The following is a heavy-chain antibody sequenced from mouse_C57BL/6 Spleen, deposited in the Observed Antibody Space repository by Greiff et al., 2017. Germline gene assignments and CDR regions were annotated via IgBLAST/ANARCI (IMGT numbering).Heavy chain of an antibody. V-gene: IGHV2-2*01. CDR2: IWSGGST. CDR3: ARPYYYGSLAWFAY. Sequence: VQLQQSGPGLVQPSQSLSITCTVSGFSLTSYGVHWVRQSPGKGLEWLGVIWSGGSTDYNAAFISRLSISKDNSKSQVFFKMNSLQADDTAIYYCARPYYYGSLAWFAYWGQGTLVTVSA. D-gene: IGHD1-1*01. CDR1: GFSLTSYG. J-gene: IGHJ3*01.